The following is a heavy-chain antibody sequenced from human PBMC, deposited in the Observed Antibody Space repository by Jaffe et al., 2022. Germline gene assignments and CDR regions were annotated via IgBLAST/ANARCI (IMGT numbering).Heavy chain of an antibody. CDR3: ARGVVTTTKNWFDP. CDR2: IKQDGSEK. CDR1: GFTFSSYW. J-gene: IGHJ5*02. D-gene: IGHD2-21*02. V-gene: IGHV3-7*01. Sequence: EVQLVESGGGLVQPGGSLRLSCAASGFTFSSYWMSWVRQAPGKGLEWVANIKQDGSEKYYVDSVKGRFTISRDNAKNSLYLQMNSLRAEDTAVYYCARGVVTTTKNWFDPWGQGTLVTVSS.